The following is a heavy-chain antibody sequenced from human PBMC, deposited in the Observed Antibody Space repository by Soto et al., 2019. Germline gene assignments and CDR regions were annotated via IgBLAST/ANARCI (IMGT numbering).Heavy chain of an antibody. J-gene: IGHJ4*02. Sequence: EVQVVESGGGLEQPGRSLRLSCAASGFTFDDYAMHWVRQVPGKGLEWVSGINCSGGSIDYADSVKGRFTISRDNAKNSLYLQLNSLRIEDTAIYYCARGPRITGRMFGLGCVNWGQGTMVTVSS. CDR1: GFTFDDYA. CDR2: INCSGGSI. CDR3: ARGPRITGRMFGLGCVN. V-gene: IGHV3-9*01. D-gene: IGHD3-10*02.